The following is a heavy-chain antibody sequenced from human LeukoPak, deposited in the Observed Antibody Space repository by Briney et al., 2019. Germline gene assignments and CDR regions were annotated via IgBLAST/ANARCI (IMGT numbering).Heavy chain of an antibody. CDR3: AREEVITMVRGVTSYYYYGMDV. J-gene: IGHJ6*04. CDR2: IYFSGST. V-gene: IGHV4-61*01. CDR1: GGSLSSGTYF. D-gene: IGHD3-10*01. Sequence: SETLSLTCTVSGGSLSSGTYFWSWLRQPPGTGLEWIGYIYFSGSTNYNPSLKSRVTISVDTSKNQFSLKLSSVSAADTAVYYCAREEVITMVRGVTSYYYYGMDVWGKGTTVTVSS.